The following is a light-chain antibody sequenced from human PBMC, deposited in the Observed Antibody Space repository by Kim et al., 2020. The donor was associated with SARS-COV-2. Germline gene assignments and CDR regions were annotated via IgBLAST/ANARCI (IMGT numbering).Light chain of an antibody. CDR3: QQYGSSPLT. CDR2: GAS. Sequence: SPGHRASLSCRASHSVSSSYLAWYQQKPGQAPRLLIYGASSRATGIPDRFSGSGSRTDSTLTISRLEPEDVAVYYCQQYGSSPLTFGGGTKVDIK. V-gene: IGKV3-20*01. CDR1: HSVSSSY. J-gene: IGKJ4*01.